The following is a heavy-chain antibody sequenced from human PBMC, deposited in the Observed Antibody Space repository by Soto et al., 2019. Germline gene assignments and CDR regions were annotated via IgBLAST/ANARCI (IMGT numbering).Heavy chain of an antibody. CDR2: IYYSGST. CDR3: ARFNGYYDFYYYYYGMDV. J-gene: IGHJ6*02. D-gene: IGHD3-22*01. Sequence: SETLSLTCTVSGGSISSYYWSWIRQPPGKGLEWIGYIYYSGSTNYNPSLKSRVTISVDTSKNQFSLKLSSVTAADTAVYYCARFNGYYDFYYYYYGMDVWGQGTTVTVYS. CDR1: GGSISSYY. V-gene: IGHV4-59*01.